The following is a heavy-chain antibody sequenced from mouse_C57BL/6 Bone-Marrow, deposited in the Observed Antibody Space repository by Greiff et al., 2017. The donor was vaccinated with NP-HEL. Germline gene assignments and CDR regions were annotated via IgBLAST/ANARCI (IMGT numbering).Heavy chain of an antibody. Sequence: QVQLQQSGPELVKPGASVKISCKASGYAFSSSWMNWVKQRPGKGLEWIGRIYPGDGDTNYNGKFKGKATLTADKSSRTAYMQLSSLTSEDSAVYFCAKLITTVVAARWYFDVWGTGTTVTVSS. D-gene: IGHD1-1*01. CDR2: IYPGDGDT. V-gene: IGHV1-82*01. CDR1: GYAFSSSW. J-gene: IGHJ1*03. CDR3: AKLITTVVAARWYFDV.